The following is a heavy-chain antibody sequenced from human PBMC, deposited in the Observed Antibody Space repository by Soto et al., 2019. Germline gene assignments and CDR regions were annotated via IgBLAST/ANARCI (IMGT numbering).Heavy chain of an antibody. CDR1: GDSISSYS. V-gene: IGHV4-34*01. J-gene: IGHJ5*02. D-gene: IGHD6-13*01. Sequence: SETLSLTCTVSGDSISSYSWSWIRQPPGKGLEWIGEVDHSGSTKYNPSLKSRVTISVDTSKNQFSLKLSSVTAADTAVYYCARGSKQQLVRRDWFDPWGQGTLVTVSS. CDR3: ARGSKQQLVRRDWFDP. CDR2: VDHSGST.